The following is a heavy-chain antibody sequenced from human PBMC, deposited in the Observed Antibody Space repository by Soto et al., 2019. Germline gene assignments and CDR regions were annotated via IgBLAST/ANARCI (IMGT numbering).Heavy chain of an antibody. D-gene: IGHD1-1*01. CDR2: FSGGRGGT. CDR1: GFSISEYG. J-gene: IGHJ4*02. Sequence: EVQLLEAGGGSGQPGGSLKLSCAVSGFSISEYGVTWVRQPPGKGLYWVSGFSGGRGGTFYADSVRGRFTISRDDSRNMVYLQMDSLGFEDTAGYYCVKWNGCGDSWGQGTLVTVSS. V-gene: IGHV3-23*01. CDR3: VKWNGCGDS.